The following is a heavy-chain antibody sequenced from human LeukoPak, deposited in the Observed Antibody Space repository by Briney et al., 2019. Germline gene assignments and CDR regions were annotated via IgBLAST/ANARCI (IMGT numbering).Heavy chain of an antibody. Sequence: ASVKVSCKASGYTFTSYGISWVRQAPGQGLEWMGWISAYNGNTNYAQKFQGRVTMTEDTSTDTAYMELSSLRSEDTAVYYCATVVVGNLYFDYWGQGTLVTVSS. V-gene: IGHV1-18*01. D-gene: IGHD1-14*01. CDR1: GYTFTSYG. J-gene: IGHJ4*02. CDR2: ISAYNGNT. CDR3: ATVVVGNLYFDY.